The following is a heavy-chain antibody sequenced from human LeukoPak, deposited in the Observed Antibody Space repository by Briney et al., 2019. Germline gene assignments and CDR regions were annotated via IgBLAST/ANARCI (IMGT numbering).Heavy chain of an antibody. D-gene: IGHD7-27*01. J-gene: IGHJ4*02. CDR1: GYTFTDHY. CDR2: VNPNNGGT. V-gene: IGHV1-2*02. Sequence: GASVKVSCKASGYTFTDHYMHWVRQAPGQGLEWVGWVNPNNGGTNYAQKFQGRVTTPRDTSISTADTEMRMQRSDDTAVYYCARSPNWGTDYWGQGTLVTVSS. CDR3: ARSPNWGTDY.